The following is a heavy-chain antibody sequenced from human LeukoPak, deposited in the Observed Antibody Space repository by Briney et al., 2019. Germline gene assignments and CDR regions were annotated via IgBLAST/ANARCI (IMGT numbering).Heavy chain of an antibody. V-gene: IGHV3-30*01. Sequence: PGGSLRLSCAASGFIFSNFAMHWVRQAPGKGLEWVALISYDGSHTYYADSMKGRFTISRDNSRNGLYLQMTSLSGDDSAVYYCAREEQELVRDYYYYMDVWGKGTTVTVSS. D-gene: IGHD6-13*01. CDR1: GFIFSNFA. CDR3: AREEQELVRDYYYYMDV. CDR2: ISYDGSHT. J-gene: IGHJ6*03.